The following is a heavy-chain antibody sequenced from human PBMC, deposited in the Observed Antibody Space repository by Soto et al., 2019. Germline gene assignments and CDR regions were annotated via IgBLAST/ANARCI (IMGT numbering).Heavy chain of an antibody. Sequence: GGSLRLSCSASGFNSSDYELNWVRQAPGKGLEWVSYISSRGLTAYYSASVRGRFTISRDNAKNSVSLQMTTLRAEDTAIYYCARGVLLRFFDFWGQGALVTVSS. CDR2: ISSRGLTA. CDR3: ARGVLLRFFDF. J-gene: IGHJ4*02. CDR1: GFNSSDYE. V-gene: IGHV3-48*03. D-gene: IGHD3-3*01.